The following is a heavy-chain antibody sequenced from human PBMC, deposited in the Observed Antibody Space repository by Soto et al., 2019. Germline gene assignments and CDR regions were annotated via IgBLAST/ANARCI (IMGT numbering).Heavy chain of an antibody. CDR1: GFTFSSYA. J-gene: IGHJ4*02. V-gene: IGHV3-23*01. Sequence: EVPLLESGGGLVQPGGSLRLSCAASGFTFSSYAMSWVRQAPGKGLEWVSLISGSGGGTYYADSVKGRFTISRDNSKNTLNLQMNILRDEDTAVDYCAKHAAAAAPDYWGQGTLVTVSS. D-gene: IGHD6-13*01. CDR3: AKHAAAAAPDY. CDR2: ISGSGGGT.